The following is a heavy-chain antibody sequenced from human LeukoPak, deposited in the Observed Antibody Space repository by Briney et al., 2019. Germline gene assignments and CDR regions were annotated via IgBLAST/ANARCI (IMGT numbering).Heavy chain of an antibody. CDR3: ARVGRSYSGYDDAEVYFDY. D-gene: IGHD5-12*01. CDR2: IYYSGST. V-gene: IGHV4-39*07. J-gene: IGHJ4*02. CDR1: GGSISSSSYY. Sequence: PSETLSLTCTVSGGSISSSSYYWGWIRQPPGKGLEWIGSIYYSGSTYYNPSLKSRVTISVDTSKNQFSLKLSSVTAADTAVYYCARVGRSYSGYDDAEVYFDYWGQGTTVTVSS.